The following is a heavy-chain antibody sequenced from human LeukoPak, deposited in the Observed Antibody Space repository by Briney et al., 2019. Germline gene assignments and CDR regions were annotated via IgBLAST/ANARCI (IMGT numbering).Heavy chain of an antibody. J-gene: IGHJ6*02. Sequence: PGGSLRLSCAASGFTFSDSWMSGVRQAPGKGLEWVANMNQDGSAKDYVDSVKGRFTISRDNARNSLYLQMSSLRAEDTAVYYCATYTHWVAGDVWGQGTTVTVSS. V-gene: IGHV3-7*01. CDR1: GFTFSDSW. CDR3: ATYTHWVAGDV. D-gene: IGHD3-16*01. CDR2: MNQDGSAK.